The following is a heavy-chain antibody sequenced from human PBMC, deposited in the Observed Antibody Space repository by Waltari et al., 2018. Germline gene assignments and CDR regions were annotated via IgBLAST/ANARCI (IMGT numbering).Heavy chain of an antibody. CDR2: INHSGST. CDR3: ARGRKWEVILLVVYAKGAFDI. Sequence: QVQLQQRGAGLLKPSETLSLACAVYGGSFSGYYWSWIRQPPGKGLEWIGEINHSGSTNYNPSLKSRVTISVDTSKNQFSLKLSSVTAADTAVYYCARGRKWEVILLVVYAKGAFDIWGQGTMVTVSS. CDR1: GGSFSGYY. V-gene: IGHV4-34*01. J-gene: IGHJ3*02. D-gene: IGHD2-8*02.